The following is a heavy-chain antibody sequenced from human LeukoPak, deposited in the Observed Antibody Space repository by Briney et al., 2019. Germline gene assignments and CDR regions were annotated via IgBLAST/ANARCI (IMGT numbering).Heavy chain of an antibody. J-gene: IGHJ3*02. CDR3: ARIFYDFWGGFSNYDSFHI. CDR2: VSCYNGNT. D-gene: IGHD3-3*01. CDR1: GYTFNIYG. V-gene: IGHV1-18*01. Sequence: ASVKVSCKASGYTFNIYGIVWVRQAPGQGLQWMGWVSCYNGNTNYAQNLQGRVTMTTDTSTNTAYMELRNLRSDDTAVYYCARIFYDFWGGFSNYDSFHIWGQGTMVTVSS.